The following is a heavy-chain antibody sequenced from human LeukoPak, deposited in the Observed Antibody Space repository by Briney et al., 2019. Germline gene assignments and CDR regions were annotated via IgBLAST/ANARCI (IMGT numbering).Heavy chain of an antibody. CDR3: ASGIRRDGYNYGSFDY. D-gene: IGHD5-24*01. CDR2: INHSGST. J-gene: IGHJ4*02. V-gene: IGHV4-34*01. CDR1: GGSFSGYY. Sequence: PSETLSLTCAVYGGSFSGYYWSWIRQPPGKGLEWIGEINHSGSTNYNPSLKSRVTISVDTSKNQFSLKLSSVTAADTALYYCASGIRRDGYNYGSFDYWGQGTLVTVSS.